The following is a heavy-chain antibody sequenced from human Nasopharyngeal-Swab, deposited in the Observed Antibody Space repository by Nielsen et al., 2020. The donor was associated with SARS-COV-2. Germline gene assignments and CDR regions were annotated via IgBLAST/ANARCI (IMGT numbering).Heavy chain of an antibody. CDR3: AKLAVTVYWYFDV. Sequence: GGSLRLSCEASGFTFNRLAMSWVRQAPGKGLEWVSSISDGGDSTFYADSVKGRFTISRDNPENTLYLQMSSLRADDTAVYYCAKLAVTVYWYFDVWGPGTLLTVSS. J-gene: IGHJ2*01. CDR1: GFTFNRLA. V-gene: IGHV3-23*01. CDR2: ISDGGDST.